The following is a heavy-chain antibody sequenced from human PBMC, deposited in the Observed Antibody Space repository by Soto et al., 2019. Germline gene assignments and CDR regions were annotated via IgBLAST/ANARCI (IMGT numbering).Heavy chain of an antibody. J-gene: IGHJ5*02. D-gene: IGHD2-21*01. V-gene: IGHV5-51*01. Sequence: VRQIPGKGLEWMGIIYPGDFDTRYSPSFQGQVTISVDKSINTAYLQWNSLKASDSGIYYCARKDCEGYFRSLDSWGQGRLVS. CDR2: IYPGDFDT. CDR3: ARKDCEGYFRSLDS.